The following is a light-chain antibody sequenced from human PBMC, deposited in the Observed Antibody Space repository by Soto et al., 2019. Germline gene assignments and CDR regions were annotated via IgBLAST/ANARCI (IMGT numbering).Light chain of an antibody. V-gene: IGLV2-14*01. CDR2: EAT. J-gene: IGLJ1*01. Sequence: QSVLTQPASVSGSPGQSITISCAGTRSDIGASNSVSWYLHLPGRPPTLIIYEATNRPSGVSERFSGSKTGDTASLTISGLQADDEAEYFCISYKTDDTFVFGSGTKLTVL. CDR3: ISYKTDDTFV. CDR1: RSDIGASNS.